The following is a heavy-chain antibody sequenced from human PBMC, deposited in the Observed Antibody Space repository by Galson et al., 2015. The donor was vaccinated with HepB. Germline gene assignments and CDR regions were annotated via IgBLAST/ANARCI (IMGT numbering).Heavy chain of an antibody. CDR1: GYTFTSHY. CDR2: INPSGGST. CDR3: ARVTGCNTNSCYVGWLDP. Sequence: SVKVSCKASGYTFTSHYIHWVRQAPGQGLEWMGVINPSGGSTDFAWRFKGRVTMTRDTSTSTVYMELSSLRSEDTAVYYCARVTGCNTNSCYVGWLDPWGQGTLVTVSS. V-gene: IGHV1-46*01. J-gene: IGHJ5*02. D-gene: IGHD2-2*02.